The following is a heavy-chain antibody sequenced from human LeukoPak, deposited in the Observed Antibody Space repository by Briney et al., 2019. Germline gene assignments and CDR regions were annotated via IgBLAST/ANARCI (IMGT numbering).Heavy chain of an antibody. CDR2: SYYSGTA. V-gene: IGHV4-61*05. J-gene: IGHJ4*02. CDR3: ARVGVDDSGNIIKYFFDY. D-gene: IGHD4-23*01. CDR1: GGSISSSSYY. Sequence: SETLSLTCTVSGGSISSSSYYWGWIRQPPGKGLEWIGNSYYSGTANYNPSLKSRVIISVDTSKNQFSLKLSPVTAADTAVYYCARVGVDDSGNIIKYFFDYWGQGTLVTVSS.